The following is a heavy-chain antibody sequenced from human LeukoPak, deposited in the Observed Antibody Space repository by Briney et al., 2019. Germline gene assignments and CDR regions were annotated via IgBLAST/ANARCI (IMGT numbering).Heavy chain of an antibody. V-gene: IGHV4-34*01. Sequence: PSETLSLTFAVFGGFFNGYYWSWIRQPPGKGLELVGEINHSGSTNYNPSLKSRVTISVDTAKSQFSLNLNSVPAADTAMYYCARLAVAGLRKAFDYWGQGTLVTVSS. CDR2: INHSGST. CDR1: GGFFNGYY. J-gene: IGHJ4*02. D-gene: IGHD6-19*01. CDR3: ARLAVAGLRKAFDY.